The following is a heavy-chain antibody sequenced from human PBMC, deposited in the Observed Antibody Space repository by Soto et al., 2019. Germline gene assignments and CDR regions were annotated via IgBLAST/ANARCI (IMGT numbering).Heavy chain of an antibody. Sequence: SETLSLTCTVSGGSISSYYWSWIRQSPGKGLEWIGYIYYSGSTNYNPSLKSRVTISVDTSKNQFSLKLSSVTAADTAVYYCERGFRVNPFDYWGQGTLVTVYS. D-gene: IGHD3-10*01. CDR2: IYYSGST. V-gene: IGHV4-59*01. CDR1: GGSISSYY. CDR3: ERGFRVNPFDY. J-gene: IGHJ4*02.